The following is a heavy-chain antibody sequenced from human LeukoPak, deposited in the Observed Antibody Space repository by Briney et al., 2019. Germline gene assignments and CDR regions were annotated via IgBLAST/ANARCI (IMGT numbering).Heavy chain of an antibody. Sequence: PGGSLRLSCAASGFTLTRNSMNRVRQAPGKGLEWVSSISSRSNEVYDAESVKGRFNLLRDNGKNLLFLQMNRLRDEDTADYYCAGLSLSGPGNCMDCYCYGMDVRGQGTTLSVPS. CDR1: GFTLTRNS. J-gene: IGHJ6*02. CDR2: ISSRSNEV. D-gene: IGHD2-15*01. V-gene: IGHV3-21*01. CDR3: AGLSLSGPGNCMDCYCYGMDV.